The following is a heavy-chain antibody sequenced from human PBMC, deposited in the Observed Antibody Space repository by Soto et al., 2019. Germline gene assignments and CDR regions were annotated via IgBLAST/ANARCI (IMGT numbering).Heavy chain of an antibody. CDR1: GGTFSSYA. V-gene: IGHV1-69*13. D-gene: IGHD6-6*01. CDR3: ASTIAARPGSYYYGLDV. CDR2: IIPIFGTA. Sequence: SGKVSCKASGGTFSSYAISWVRQAPGQGLEWMGGIIPIFGTANYAQKFQGRVTITADESTSTAYMELSSLRSEDTAVYYCASTIAARPGSYYYGLDVWGQGTTVTVSS. J-gene: IGHJ6*02.